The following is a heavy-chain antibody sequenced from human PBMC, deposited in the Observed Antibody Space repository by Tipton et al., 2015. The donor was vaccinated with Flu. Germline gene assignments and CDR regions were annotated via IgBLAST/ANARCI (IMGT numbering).Heavy chain of an antibody. CDR2: IIPIFGTT. V-gene: IGHV1-69*06. CDR3: ARGGLAVAGAKNWYFDL. D-gene: IGHD6-19*01. J-gene: IGHJ2*01. Sequence: QLVQSGAEVKQPGSSVKVSCKASGGTFNSYAVTWVRQAPGQGLEWMGGIIPIFGTTDYAQKLQGRVTITADKSTSTAYMELSNLKAEDTAMYFCARGGLAVAGAKNWYFDLWGRGTLVTVSS. CDR1: GGTFNSYA.